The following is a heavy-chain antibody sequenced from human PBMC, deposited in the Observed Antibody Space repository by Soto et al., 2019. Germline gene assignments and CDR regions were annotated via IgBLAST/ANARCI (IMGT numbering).Heavy chain of an antibody. CDR1: GGPISTNDYH. CDR3: VRHSGAGSANYLGMDV. D-gene: IGHD1-26*01. V-gene: IGHV4-39*01. CDR2: SFYTGTT. Sequence: SETLSLTCTVSGGPISTNDYHWGWIRQPPGEGLDWIASSFYTGTTYYKSSLRSRLPISIDTSKMQFSLQLSSVTDTDTAIYYCVRHSGAGSANYLGMDVWGQGTTVTVSS. J-gene: IGHJ6*02.